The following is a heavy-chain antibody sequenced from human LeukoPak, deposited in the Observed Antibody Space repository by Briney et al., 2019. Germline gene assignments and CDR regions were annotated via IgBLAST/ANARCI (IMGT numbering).Heavy chain of an antibody. CDR3: AIIFASRNALDV. V-gene: IGHV4-61*01. CDR2: IYYSGSA. D-gene: IGHD3-3*01. J-gene: IGHJ3*01. Sequence: SETLSLTCTVSGDSVSSGSHYWSWIRQPPGKGLEWIGYIYYSGSANYNPSLKSRVTISVDTSKNQFSLKPRSVTAADTAVYYCAIIFASRNALDVWGQGTMVTVSS. CDR1: GDSVSSGSHY.